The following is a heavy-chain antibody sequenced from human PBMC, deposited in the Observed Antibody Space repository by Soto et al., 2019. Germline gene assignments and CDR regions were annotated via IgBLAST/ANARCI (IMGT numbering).Heavy chain of an antibody. V-gene: IGHV1-46*01. J-gene: IGHJ5*02. CDR2: INPSGGST. Sequence: QVQLVQSGAEVKKPGASVKVSCKASGYTFSSHYMHWVRQAPGQGLEWMGVINPSGGSTSYPQKVRGRVTMTTDTCTSTVYMELSSLRSEDTAVYYCARDCGGDGDETNWFDPWGQGTLVTVSS. D-gene: IGHD2-21*02. CDR1: GYTFSSHY. CDR3: ARDCGGDGDETNWFDP.